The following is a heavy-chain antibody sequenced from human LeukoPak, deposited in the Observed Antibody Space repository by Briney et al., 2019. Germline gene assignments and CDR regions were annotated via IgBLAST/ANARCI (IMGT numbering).Heavy chain of an antibody. CDR2: INPSGGST. CDR1: GYTFTSYY. Sequence: ASVKVSCRASGYTFTSYYMHWVRQAPGQGLEWMGIINPSGGSTSYAQKFQGRVTITTDESTSTAYMELSSLRSEDTAVYYCARCLTMVRGVITYYFDYWGQGTLVTVSS. CDR3: ARCLTMVRGVITYYFDY. D-gene: IGHD3-10*01. V-gene: IGHV1-46*01. J-gene: IGHJ4*02.